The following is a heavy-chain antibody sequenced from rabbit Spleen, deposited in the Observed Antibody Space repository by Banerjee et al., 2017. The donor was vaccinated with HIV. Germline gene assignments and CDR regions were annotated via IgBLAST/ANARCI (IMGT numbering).Heavy chain of an antibody. Sequence: QEQLEESEGGLVKPGASLTLTCTASGFSFSSSYWICWVRQAPGKGLEWIGCIYPDGSGSTAYASWAKGRFTISKTSSTTVTLQLNSLSAADTARYFCARGGRSYSLWGPGTLVTVS. J-gene: IGHJ6*01. V-gene: IGHV1S45*01. CDR2: IYPDGSGST. CDR1: GFSFSSSYW. D-gene: IGHD6-1*01. CDR3: ARGGRSYSL.